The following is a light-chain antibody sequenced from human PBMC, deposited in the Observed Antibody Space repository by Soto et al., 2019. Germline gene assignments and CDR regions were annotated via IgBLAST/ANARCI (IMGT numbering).Light chain of an antibody. V-gene: IGKV3-15*01. Sequence: EIVLTQSPGTLSLSPGQRATLSSSSSQSVSSSYVDWYQQKHGQAPRLLIYGASTRATAIPARLSGSGYGTELTITVSSMKYEDFEVYYCQQYNDWTATFGQGTKVDIK. CDR2: GAS. CDR1: QSVSSS. J-gene: IGKJ1*01. CDR3: QQYNDWTAT.